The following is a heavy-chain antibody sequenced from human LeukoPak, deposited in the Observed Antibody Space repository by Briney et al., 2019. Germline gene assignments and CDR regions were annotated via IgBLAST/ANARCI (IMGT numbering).Heavy chain of an antibody. CDR3: ARFSGSYGMDV. Sequence: GGSLRLSCAASGFTFSSYSMNWVRQAPGKGLEYVSAISSNGGSTYYANSVKGRFTISRDNSKNTLYLQMGSLRAEDMAVYYCARFSGSYGMDVWGQGTTVTVSS. CDR2: ISSNGGST. CDR1: GFTFSSYS. J-gene: IGHJ6*02. V-gene: IGHV3-64*01. D-gene: IGHD1-26*01.